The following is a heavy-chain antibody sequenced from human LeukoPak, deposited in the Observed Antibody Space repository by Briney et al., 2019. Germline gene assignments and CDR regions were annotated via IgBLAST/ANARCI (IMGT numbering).Heavy chain of an antibody. CDR3: ARERLDDYVWGSYRPYYFDY. J-gene: IGHJ4*02. V-gene: IGHV1-46*01. CDR1: GYTFTSYY. Sequence: GASVKVSCKASGYTFTSYYMHWVRQAPGQGLEWMGIINPSGGSTSYAREFQGRVTMTRDTSTSTVYMELSSLRSEDTAVYYCARERLDDYVWGSYRPYYFDYWGQGTLVTVSS. D-gene: IGHD3-16*02. CDR2: INPSGGST.